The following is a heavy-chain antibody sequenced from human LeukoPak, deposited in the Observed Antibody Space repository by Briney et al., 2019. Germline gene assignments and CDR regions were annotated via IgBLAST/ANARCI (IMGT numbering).Heavy chain of an antibody. J-gene: IGHJ4*02. CDR1: GFTFSDYY. D-gene: IGHD6-13*01. V-gene: IGHV3-11*01. CDR2: ISSGGRTI. Sequence: PGGSLRLSCAASGFTFSDYYMSWIRQAPGKGLEWVSYISSGGRTIYYADSVKGRFTMSRENSKNTLYLQMNSLRAEDTAVYYCAKSLAATGNYWGQGTLVTVSS. CDR3: AKSLAATGNY.